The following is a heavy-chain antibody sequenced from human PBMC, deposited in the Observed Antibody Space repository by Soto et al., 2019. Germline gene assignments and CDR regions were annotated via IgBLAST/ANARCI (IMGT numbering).Heavy chain of an antibody. CDR3: AKTVYYDFWSGPSRFDY. Sequence: EVQLLESGGGLVQPGGSLRLSCAASGFTFSSYAMSWVRQAPGKGLEWVSAISGSGGSTYYADCVKGRFTISRDNSKNTLYLQMNSLRAEDTAVYYCAKTVYYDFWSGPSRFDYWGQGTLVTVSS. D-gene: IGHD3-3*01. J-gene: IGHJ4*02. CDR1: GFTFSSYA. CDR2: ISGSGGST. V-gene: IGHV3-23*01.